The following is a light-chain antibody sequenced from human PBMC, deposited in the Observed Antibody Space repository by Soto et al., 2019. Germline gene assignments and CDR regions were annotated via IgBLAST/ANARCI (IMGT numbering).Light chain of an antibody. V-gene: IGKV1-27*01. CDR2: SAS. CDR3: QKFNTAPLT. J-gene: IGKJ5*01. Sequence: DIQMTQSPSSLSASVGDRVTITCRASQDISVYLAWYQQKPGKVPKLLIYSASTLQSGVPSRFSGSGSGTEFTLTISSLQPEDVATYFGQKFNTAPLTFGQGTRLEIK. CDR1: QDISVY.